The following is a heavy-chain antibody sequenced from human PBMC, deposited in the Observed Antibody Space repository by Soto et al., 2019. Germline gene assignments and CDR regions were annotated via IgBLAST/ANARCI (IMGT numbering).Heavy chain of an antibody. D-gene: IGHD3-3*01. CDR2: IYGTGKT. Sequence: SETLSLTCTVFGYSITTAYHWGWIRQPPGKGLEWIGAIYGTGKTYYSPSLKSRLTISVDTSKNQFSLKLSSVTAADTAVYYCSRQSYITLFGVALRGMDYWGQGHLVTVSS. V-gene: IGHV4-38-2*02. CDR3: SRQSYITLFGVALRGMDY. J-gene: IGHJ4*02. CDR1: GYSITTAYH.